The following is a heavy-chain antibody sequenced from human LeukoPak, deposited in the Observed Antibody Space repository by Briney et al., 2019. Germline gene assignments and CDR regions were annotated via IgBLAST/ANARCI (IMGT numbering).Heavy chain of an antibody. V-gene: IGHV3-23*01. D-gene: IGHD2-15*01. Sequence: PGGSLRLSCAASGFTFSSYAMSWLRQAPGKGLEWVSSISGSYGTTYYADSVKGRFTISRDNSKNTLYLQMNSLRAEDTAVFYCARWTGSNSGGSLDYWGQGTLVTVSS. CDR3: ARWTGSNSGGSLDY. CDR1: GFTFSSYA. J-gene: IGHJ4*02. CDR2: ISGSYGTT.